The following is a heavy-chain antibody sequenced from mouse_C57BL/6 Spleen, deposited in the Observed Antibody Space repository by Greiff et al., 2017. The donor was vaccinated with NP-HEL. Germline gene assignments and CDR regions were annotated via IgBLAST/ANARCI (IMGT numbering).Heavy chain of an antibody. J-gene: IGHJ3*01. V-gene: IGHV14-4*01. CDR1: GFNIKDDY. CDR2: IDPENGDT. D-gene: IGHD1-1*01. Sequence: EVQLQQSGAELVRPGASVKLSCTASGFNIKDDYMHWVKQRPEQGLEWIGWIDPENGDTEYASKFQGKATITADTSSNTAYLQLSSLTSEDTAVYYCTTLRLTGFAYWGQVTLVTVSA. CDR3: TTLRLTGFAY.